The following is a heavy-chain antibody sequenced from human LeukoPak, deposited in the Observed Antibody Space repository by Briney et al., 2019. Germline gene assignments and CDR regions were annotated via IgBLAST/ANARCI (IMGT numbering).Heavy chain of an antibody. J-gene: IGHJ3*02. CDR3: ARRGLIPAFDI. Sequence: GGSLRLSCAASGFTFSSYWMHWVRQAPGKGLVWVSRINGDGSSTTYADAVKGRFTISRDNAKNTLYLQMSSLRAEDTAVYYCARRGLIPAFDIWGQGTMVTVAS. D-gene: IGHD3-16*01. V-gene: IGHV3-74*01. CDR1: GFTFSSYW. CDR2: INGDGSST.